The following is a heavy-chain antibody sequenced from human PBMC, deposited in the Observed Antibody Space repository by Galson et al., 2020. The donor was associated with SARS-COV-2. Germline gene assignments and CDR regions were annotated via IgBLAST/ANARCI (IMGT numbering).Heavy chain of an antibody. CDR2: IDWDDDK. Sequence: ESGPTLVKPTQTLTLTCTFSGFSLSTSGMCVSWIRQPPGKALEWLARIDWDDDKYYSTSLKTRLTISKDTSKNQVVLTMTNMDPVDTATYYWGRRTAMVNSLDYWGQGTLVTVSS. D-gene: IGHD5-18*01. J-gene: IGHJ4*02. CDR1: GFSLSTSGMC. V-gene: IGHV2-70*11. CDR3: GRRTAMVNSLDY.